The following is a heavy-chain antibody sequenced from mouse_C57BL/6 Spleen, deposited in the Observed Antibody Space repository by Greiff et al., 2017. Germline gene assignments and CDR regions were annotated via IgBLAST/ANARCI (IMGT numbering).Heavy chain of an antibody. CDR2: IDPSDSYT. CDR1: GYTFTSYW. V-gene: IGHV1-69*01. J-gene: IGHJ3*01. CDR3: ARNYHSWFAY. D-gene: IGHD1-1*02. Sequence: VQLQQPGAELVMPGASVKLSCKASGYTFTSYWMHWVKQRPGQGLEWIGGIDPSDSYTNYNQKFKGKSTLTVDKSSSTAYMQLSSLTSEDSAVYYCARNYHSWFAYWGQGTLVTVSA.